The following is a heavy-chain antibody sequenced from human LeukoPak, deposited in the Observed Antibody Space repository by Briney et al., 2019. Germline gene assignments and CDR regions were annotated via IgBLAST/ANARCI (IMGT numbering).Heavy chain of an antibody. Sequence: GGSLRLSCAASGFTFSDYWMHWVRQAPGKGLVWVSRINSDGSSTSYADSVKGRFTISRDNAKNTLYLQMNSLRADDTAVYYCARVQGHPPNGLDIWGQGTMVTVSS. CDR1: GFTFSDYW. V-gene: IGHV3-74*01. J-gene: IGHJ3*02. CDR2: INSDGSST. CDR3: ARVQGHPPNGLDI. D-gene: IGHD2-8*01.